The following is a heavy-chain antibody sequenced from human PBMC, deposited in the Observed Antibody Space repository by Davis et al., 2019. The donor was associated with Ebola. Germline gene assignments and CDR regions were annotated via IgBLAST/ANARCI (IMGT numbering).Heavy chain of an antibody. CDR1: GGSISAYY. D-gene: IGHD1-20*01. CDR3: ARREHNWNYFDY. CDR2: IYYSGST. V-gene: IGHV4-59*08. Sequence: MPGGSLRLSCTVSGGSISAYYWSWIRQPPGKALECIGYIYYSGSTNYNPSLKSRVTISVDTSKNQFSLKLSSVSAADTAVYYCARREHNWNYFDYWGQGTLVTVSS. J-gene: IGHJ4*02.